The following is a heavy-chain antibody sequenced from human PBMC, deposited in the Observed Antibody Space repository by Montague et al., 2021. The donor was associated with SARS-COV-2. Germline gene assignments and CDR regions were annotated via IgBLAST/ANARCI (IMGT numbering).Heavy chain of an antibody. CDR3: ARLADYDLAGYYPRWFDP. Sequence: SETLSLTCTVSGDSISSSRYYWAWIRQPPGKGLEWIGSIYYGGSTXYNPSLKSRVTISVDTSQNHFALKLSSVTAADTARYYCARLADYDLAGYYPRWFDPWGQGTLVTVSS. D-gene: IGHD3-22*01. CDR2: IYYGGST. V-gene: IGHV4-39*02. J-gene: IGHJ5*02. CDR1: GDSISSSRYY.